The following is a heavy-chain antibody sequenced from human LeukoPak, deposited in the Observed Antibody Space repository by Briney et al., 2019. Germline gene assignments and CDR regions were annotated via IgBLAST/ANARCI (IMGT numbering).Heavy chain of an antibody. CDR1: GFTFSSHS. CDR3: ARDVVDGYNHQEIDY. CDR2: ISSSSSYI. Sequence: GGSLRLSCAASGFTFSSHSMNCVRQAPGKGLEWVSSISSSSSYIYYADSVKGRFTISRDNAKNSLYLQMNSLRAEDTAVYYCARDVVDGYNHQEIDYWGQGTLVTVSS. V-gene: IGHV3-21*01. J-gene: IGHJ4*02. D-gene: IGHD5-24*01.